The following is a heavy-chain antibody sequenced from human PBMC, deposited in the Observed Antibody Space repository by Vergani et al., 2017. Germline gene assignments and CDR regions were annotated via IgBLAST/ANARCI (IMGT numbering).Heavy chain of an antibody. CDR1: GGSISSYY. V-gene: IGHV4-59*01. CDR2: IYYSGST. J-gene: IGHJ5*02. CDR3: ARFTQLLSNWFDP. Sequence: QVQLQESGPGLVKPSETLSLTCTVSGGSISSYYWSWIRQPPGKGLEWIWYIYYSGSTNYNPSLKSRVTISVDTSKNQFSLKLSSVTAADTAVYYCARFTQLLSNWFDPGGQGTLVTVSS. D-gene: IGHD2-2*01.